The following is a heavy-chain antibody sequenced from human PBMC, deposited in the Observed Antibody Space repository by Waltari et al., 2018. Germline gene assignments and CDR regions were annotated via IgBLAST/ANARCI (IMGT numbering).Heavy chain of an antibody. D-gene: IGHD1-1*01. CDR2: ISATGTRT. V-gene: IGHV3-23*01. CDR1: GFPFANHA. Sequence: EVNLLESGGGLIQPGGSLRLSRAGSGFPFANHAQNLVRQAPGNGLEWVSHISATGTRTYYATSVQGRFTVSRDNSKNTLYLQMHNLGVEDTALYYCAKAKTTGDGRHFDDWGQGTLVTVSS. CDR3: AKAKTTGDGRHFDD. J-gene: IGHJ4*02.